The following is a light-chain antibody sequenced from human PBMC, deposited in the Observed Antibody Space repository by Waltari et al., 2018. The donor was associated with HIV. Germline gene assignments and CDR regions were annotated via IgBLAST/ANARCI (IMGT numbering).Light chain of an antibody. CDR2: GAS. CDR1: QSVGSSY. J-gene: IGKJ2*01. V-gene: IGKV3-20*01. CDR3: QQYGSSPYT. Sequence: EIVLTQSPGTLSFSPGERATLPCRASQSVGSSYLAWYQQKPGQAPRLLIYGASSRATGIPDRFSGSGSGTDFTLTISRLEPEDFAVYYCQQYGSSPYTFGQGTKLEIK.